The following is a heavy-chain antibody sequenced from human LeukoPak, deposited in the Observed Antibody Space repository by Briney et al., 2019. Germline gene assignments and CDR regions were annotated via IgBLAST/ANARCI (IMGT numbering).Heavy chain of an antibody. J-gene: IGHJ4*02. Sequence: GGSLRLSCAASGFTFSSYWMHWVRQAPGKGLVWVSRINSDGSSTSYADSVKGRFTISRDNAKNTLYLQMNSLRAEDTAVYYCAKPGDGDYWYYLDYWGQGTLVTVSS. CDR3: AKPGDGDYWYYLDY. CDR2: INSDGSST. D-gene: IGHD4-17*01. V-gene: IGHV3-74*01. CDR1: GFTFSSYW.